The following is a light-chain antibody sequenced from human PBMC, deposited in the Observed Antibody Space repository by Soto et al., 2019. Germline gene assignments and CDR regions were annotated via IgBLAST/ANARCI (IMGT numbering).Light chain of an antibody. V-gene: IGKV3-15*01. CDR1: QSVSSN. CDR2: GAS. Sequence: EIVMTQSPATLSVSPGERATLSCRASQSVSSNLAWYQQKPGQAPRLLIYGASTRATGIPARFSGSGSGTEFTLTITSLQSEGFAVYYCQQYNIWPPWTFGQGTKVEIK. J-gene: IGKJ1*01. CDR3: QQYNIWPPWT.